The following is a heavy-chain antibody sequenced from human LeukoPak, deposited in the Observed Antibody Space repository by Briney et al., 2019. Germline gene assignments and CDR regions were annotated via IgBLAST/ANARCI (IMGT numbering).Heavy chain of an antibody. D-gene: IGHD6-13*01. CDR2: ISYDGSNK. J-gene: IGHJ6*02. V-gene: IGHV3-30*18. CDR3: AKDVKAWAAAGLYYYGMDV. Sequence: GKSLRLSCAASGFTFSSYGMHWVRQAPSKGLEWVAVISYDGSNKYYADSVKGRFTISRDNSKNTLYLQMNSLRAEDTAVYYCAKDVKAWAAAGLYYYGMDVWGQGTTVTVSS. CDR1: GFTFSSYG.